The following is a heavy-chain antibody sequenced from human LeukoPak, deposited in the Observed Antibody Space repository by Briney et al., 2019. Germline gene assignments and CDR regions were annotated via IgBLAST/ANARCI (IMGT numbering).Heavy chain of an antibody. J-gene: IGHJ3*02. CDR2: IYYSGST. CDR3: ARSGGSLWFWELFSRNAFDI. Sequence: KASETLSLTCTVSGGSISSYYWSGIRQPPGKGLEGIGYIYYSGSTNYNPSLKSRVTISVDTSKNQFSLKLSSVTAADTAVYYCARSGGSLWFWELFSRNAFDIWGQGTMVTVSS. D-gene: IGHD3-10*01. V-gene: IGHV4-59*01. CDR1: GGSISSYY.